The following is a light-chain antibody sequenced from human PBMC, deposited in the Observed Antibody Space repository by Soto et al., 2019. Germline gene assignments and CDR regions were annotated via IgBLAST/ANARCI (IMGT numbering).Light chain of an antibody. CDR1: QSMSSS. Sequence: DIQMTQSPSSLSASVGDRVTITCRASQSMSSSLNWYQQKPGKAPNLLIYAASSLQSGVPSRFSGSGAGTDFTLTISSRQSEDYGTYYCQQSYSTPRTFGQGTKVEIK. CDR3: QQSYSTPRT. V-gene: IGKV1-39*01. J-gene: IGKJ1*01. CDR2: AAS.